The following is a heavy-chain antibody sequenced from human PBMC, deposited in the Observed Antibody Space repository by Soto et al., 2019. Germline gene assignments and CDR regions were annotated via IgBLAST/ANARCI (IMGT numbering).Heavy chain of an antibody. J-gene: IGHJ4*02. V-gene: IGHV3-30*18. Sequence: GGSLRLSCAASGFTFSSYGMHWVRQAPGKGLEWVAVISYDGSNKYYADSVKGRFTISRDNSKNTLYLQMNSLRAEDTAVYYCAKDHPIYSSSPETPHFDYWGQGTLVTVSS. CDR1: GFTFSSYG. CDR3: AKDHPIYSSSPETPHFDY. D-gene: IGHD6-13*01. CDR2: ISYDGSNK.